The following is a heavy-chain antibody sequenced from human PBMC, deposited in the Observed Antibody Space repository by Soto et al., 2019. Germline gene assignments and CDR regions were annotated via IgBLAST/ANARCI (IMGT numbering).Heavy chain of an antibody. D-gene: IGHD5-18*01. CDR1: GYPFPSDY. J-gene: IGHJ6*02. CDR2: INPSGGST. Sequence: AAVKVSCKASGYPFPSDYMHWVRQAPGQGLEWMGIINPSGGSTSYAQKFQGRVTMTRDTSTSTVYMELSSLRSEDTAVYYCARGRSLYSYGRGPYYYGMDVWGQGTTVTFAS. CDR3: ARGRSLYSYGRGPYYYGMDV. V-gene: IGHV1-46*01.